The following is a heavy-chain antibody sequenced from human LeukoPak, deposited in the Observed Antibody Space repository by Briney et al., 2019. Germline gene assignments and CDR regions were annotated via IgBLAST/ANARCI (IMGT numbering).Heavy chain of an antibody. CDR2: VWNDGSDD. CDR1: GFSFTNYG. Sequence: GGSLRLSCTASGFSFTNYGMHWVRQAPGKGLEWVAVVWNDGSDDYYRDSVKGRFTISRDNSKNTLYLQMNSLRAEDTAVYYCARVEYSSSSGDYWGQGTLVTVSS. J-gene: IGHJ4*02. D-gene: IGHD6-6*01. V-gene: IGHV3-33*01. CDR3: ARVEYSSSSGDY.